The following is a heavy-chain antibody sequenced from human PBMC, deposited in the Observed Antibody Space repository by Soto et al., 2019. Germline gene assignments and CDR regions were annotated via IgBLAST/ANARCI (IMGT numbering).Heavy chain of an antibody. Sequence: LSLTCTVSGGSISSYYLSWIRQPPVKGLEWIGYIYYSGSTNYNPSLKSRVTISVDTSKNQFSLKLSSVTAADTAVYYCARGRGFWSGYPSGWFDPWGQGTLVAVSS. V-gene: IGHV4-59*01. CDR1: GGSISSYY. J-gene: IGHJ5*02. CDR2: IYYSGST. D-gene: IGHD3-3*01. CDR3: ARGRGFWSGYPSGWFDP.